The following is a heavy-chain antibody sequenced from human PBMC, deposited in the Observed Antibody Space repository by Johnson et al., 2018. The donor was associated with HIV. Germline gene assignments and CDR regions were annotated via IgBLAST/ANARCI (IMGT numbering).Heavy chain of an antibody. V-gene: IGHV3-13*01. J-gene: IGHJ3*02. CDR3: ARGTIIMFRGVIAFDI. CDR2: IGTAGDT. CDR1: GFTFSSYD. D-gene: IGHD3-10*01. Sequence: VQLVESGGGVVQPGGSLRLSCAASGFTFSSYDMHWVRQATGKGLEWVSAIGTAGDTYYPGSVKGRFTISRDNARNSLHLQMNSLRAEDTAVYYCARGTIIMFRGVIAFDIWGQGTMVTVSS.